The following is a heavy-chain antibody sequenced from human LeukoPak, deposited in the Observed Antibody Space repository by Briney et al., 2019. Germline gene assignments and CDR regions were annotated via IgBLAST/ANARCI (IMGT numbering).Heavy chain of an antibody. CDR3: AKSFVLLWFGEITRSYAFDI. V-gene: IGHV3-23*01. Sequence: GGSLRLSCAASGFTFSSYAMSWVRQAPGKGLEWVSAISGSGGSTYYADSVKGRFTISRDNSKNTLYLQMNSLRAEDTAVYYCAKSFVLLWFGEITRSYAFDIWGQGTMVTVSS. J-gene: IGHJ3*02. CDR1: GFTFSSYA. D-gene: IGHD3-10*01. CDR2: ISGSGGST.